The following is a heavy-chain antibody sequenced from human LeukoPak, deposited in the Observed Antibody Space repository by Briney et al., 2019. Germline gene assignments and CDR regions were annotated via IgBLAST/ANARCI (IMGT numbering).Heavy chain of an antibody. D-gene: IGHD3-10*01. CDR3: ARVGPLWFGELFTPLPYYYYGMDV. CDR2: ISSSSSYI. CDR1: GFTFSSYS. Sequence: GGSLRLSCAASGFTFSSYSMNWVRQAPGKGLEWVSSISSSSSYIYYADSVKGRFTISRDNVKNSLYLQMNSLRDEDTAVYYCARVGPLWFGELFTPLPYYYYGMDVWGQGTTVTVSS. J-gene: IGHJ6*02. V-gene: IGHV3-21*01.